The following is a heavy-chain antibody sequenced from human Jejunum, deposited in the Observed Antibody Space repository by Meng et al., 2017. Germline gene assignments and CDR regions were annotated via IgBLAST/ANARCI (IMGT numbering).Heavy chain of an antibody. D-gene: IGHD3-10*01. CDR1: GASVNSGSYY. Sequence: QVPVQEAGPGLVRPSETLSLTCTVSGASVNSGSYYWSWIRQPPGKGLEWIGFMYYNEKTNYNPSLKSRVTISVDTSKNQFSLKLTSVTAADTAVYYCARGRDYYGSGNYYNTNWFGPWGQGTLVTVSS. CDR2: MYYNEKT. J-gene: IGHJ5*02. CDR3: ARGRDYYGSGNYYNTNWFGP. V-gene: IGHV4-61*01.